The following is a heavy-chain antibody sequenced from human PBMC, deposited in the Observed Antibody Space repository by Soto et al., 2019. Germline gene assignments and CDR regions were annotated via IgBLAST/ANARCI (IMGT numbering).Heavy chain of an antibody. Sequence: GALRLSCAASGFTFSSYSLNWVRQAPGKGLEWVSYISSSSSTIYYADSVKGRFTISRDNAKNSLYLQMNSLRAEDTAVYYCARIGRLRWGDYWGQGTLVNVSS. V-gene: IGHV3-48*01. CDR1: GFTFSSYS. CDR3: ARIGRLRWGDY. CDR2: ISSSSSTI. D-gene: IGHD4-17*01. J-gene: IGHJ4*02.